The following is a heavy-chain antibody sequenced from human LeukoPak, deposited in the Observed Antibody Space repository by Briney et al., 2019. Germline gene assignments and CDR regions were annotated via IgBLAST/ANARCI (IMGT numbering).Heavy chain of an antibody. CDR3: ASLAAVGIAY. D-gene: IGHD6-13*01. J-gene: IGHJ4*02. CDR2: IKQEGSEK. Sequence: PGGSLRLSCVASRFTFSRYWMIWVRQAPGKGLEWVANIKQEGSEKYYVDSVKGRFTISRDNAKNSLYLQMNSLRAEDTAVYFCASLAAVGIAYWGQGTLVTVSS. CDR1: RFTFSRYW. V-gene: IGHV3-7*01.